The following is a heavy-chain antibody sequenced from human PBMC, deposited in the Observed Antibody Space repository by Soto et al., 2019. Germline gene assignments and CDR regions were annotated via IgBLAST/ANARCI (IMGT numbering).Heavy chain of an antibody. J-gene: IGHJ4*02. D-gene: IGHD6-13*01. Sequence: SETLSLTCTVTGGSLSGYFWGWVRQPPGKGLEWIGYIHYSGSINYNPSLKSRVTISVDMSKNEFSLKLTSVSAADTAVYYCARYSNRGFHLAYGGRGTLVTFPS. CDR1: GGSLSGYF. CDR2: IHYSGSI. CDR3: ARYSNRGFHLAY. V-gene: IGHV4-59*08.